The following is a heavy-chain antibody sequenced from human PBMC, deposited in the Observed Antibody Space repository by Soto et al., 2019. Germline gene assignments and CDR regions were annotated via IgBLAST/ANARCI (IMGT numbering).Heavy chain of an antibody. CDR2: IYHSGST. J-gene: IGHJ5*02. V-gene: IGHV4-30-2*01. CDR3: ARGAGFDP. Sequence: SETLSLTCAVSGASISSGGHSWSWIRQPPGKGLEWIGYIYHSGSTYYNPSLKGRVTISVDRSKNQFSLKLSSVTAADTAVYYCARGAGFDPWGQGTLVTVSS. CDR1: GASISSGGHS.